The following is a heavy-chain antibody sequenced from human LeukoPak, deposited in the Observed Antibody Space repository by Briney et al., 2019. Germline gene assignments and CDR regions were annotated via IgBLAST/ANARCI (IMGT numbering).Heavy chain of an antibody. CDR3: ANVMSTAWNFVL. CDR1: GGSMSSYY. Sequence: SETLSLTCTVPGGSMSSYYLCWFRQTPGKGLEWIGYIYYSGSTAYNPSLKSRVTISVNTSKNQFSLKLNSVTAADTAVYYCANVMSTAWNFVLWGRGTLVTVSS. V-gene: IGHV4-59*01. J-gene: IGHJ2*01. CDR2: IYYSGST. D-gene: IGHD4-17*01.